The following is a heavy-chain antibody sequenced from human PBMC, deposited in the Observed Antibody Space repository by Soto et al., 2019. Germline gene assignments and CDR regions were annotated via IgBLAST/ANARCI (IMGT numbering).Heavy chain of an antibody. Sequence: SDTLSLTCTVSGGSISSSSYYWSWNRQPPGKGLEWIGTIYYTGSTYYNPSLRSRVTISVDKSKNHFSLKLSSVTAADTAVYYCARHPGSSYAPLDFWGQGTLVTVSS. J-gene: IGHJ4*02. CDR1: GGSISSSSYY. D-gene: IGHD1-26*01. CDR2: IYYTGST. V-gene: IGHV4-39*01. CDR3: ARHPGSSYAPLDF.